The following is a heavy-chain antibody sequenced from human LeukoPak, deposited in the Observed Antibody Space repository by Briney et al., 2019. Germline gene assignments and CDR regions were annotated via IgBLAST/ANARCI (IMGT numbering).Heavy chain of an antibody. J-gene: IGHJ4*02. V-gene: IGHV4-4*07. Sequence: SETLSLTCTVSGGSISSYYWSWIRQPAGKGLEWIGRIYTSGSTNYNPSLKSRVTMSVDTSRNQFSLKLSSVTAADTAVYYCARDHDYVWGSYRYRYYFDYWGQGTLVTASS. CDR2: IYTSGST. CDR1: GGSISSYY. D-gene: IGHD3-16*02. CDR3: ARDHDYVWGSYRYRYYFDY.